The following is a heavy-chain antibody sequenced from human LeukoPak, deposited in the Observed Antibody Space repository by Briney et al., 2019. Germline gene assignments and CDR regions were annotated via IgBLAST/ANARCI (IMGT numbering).Heavy chain of an antibody. CDR2: IYSGGST. V-gene: IGHV3-53*01. D-gene: IGHD2-2*01. CDR1: GLTGSSND. J-gene: IGHJ6*03. CDR3: SRVYCSSTSCPTDYYSYKDV. Sequence: GESLTLSCAASGLTGSSNDMSGVRGARGMGMERVSVIYSGGSTYYADSVKGRFTISRDNSKNTLYLQMNSLRAEDTAVYYFSRVYCSSTSCPTDYYSYKDVWGKGTTVTVSS.